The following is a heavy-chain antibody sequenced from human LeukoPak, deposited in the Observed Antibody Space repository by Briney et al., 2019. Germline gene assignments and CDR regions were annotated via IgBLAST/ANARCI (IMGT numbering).Heavy chain of an antibody. CDR1: GFTVSSNY. CDR3: ARAQGSGWYATYYFDY. V-gene: IGHV3-53*01. D-gene: IGHD6-19*01. CDR2: IYSGGST. Sequence: GGSLRLFCAASGFTVSSNYMSWVRQAPGKGLEWVSVIYSGGSTFYADSVKGRFTISRDNSKNTLYLQMNSLRAEDTAVYYCARAQGSGWYATYYFDYWGQGTLVTVSS. J-gene: IGHJ4*02.